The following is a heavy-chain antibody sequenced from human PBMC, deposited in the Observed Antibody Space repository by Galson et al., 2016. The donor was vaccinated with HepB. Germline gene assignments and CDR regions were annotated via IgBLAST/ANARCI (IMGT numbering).Heavy chain of an antibody. CDR2: IYPGDSQT. D-gene: IGHD4/OR15-4a*01. CDR1: GSTFTIYW. Sequence: QSGAEVTKPGESLKISCKGSGSTFTIYWIAWVRQMPGKGLEWMGIIYPGDSQTIYSPSFQGQVTISIDKSISTAYLQWSSLKASDTAMYYCARRTYGAPFVIWGQGTMVTVSA. J-gene: IGHJ3*02. CDR3: ARRTYGAPFVI. V-gene: IGHV5-51*01.